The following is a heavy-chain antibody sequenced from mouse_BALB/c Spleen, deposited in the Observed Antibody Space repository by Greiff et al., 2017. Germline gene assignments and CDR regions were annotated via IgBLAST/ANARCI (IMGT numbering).Heavy chain of an antibody. CDR1: GYSITSDYA. D-gene: IGHD2-1*01. V-gene: IGHV3-2*02. CDR3: AIGGYGNSWFAY. J-gene: IGHJ3*01. Sequence: EVQLQESGPGLVKPSQSLSLTCTVTGYSITSDYAWNWIRQFPGNKLEWMGYISYSGSTSYNPSLKSRISITRDTSKNQFFLQLNSVTTEDTATYYCAIGGYGNSWFAYWGQGTLVTVSA. CDR2: ISYSGST.